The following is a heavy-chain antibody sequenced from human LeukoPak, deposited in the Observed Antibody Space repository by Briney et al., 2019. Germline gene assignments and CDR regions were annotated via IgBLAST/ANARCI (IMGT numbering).Heavy chain of an antibody. CDR3: ARVEESASFDP. CDR1: GFTFSSSA. J-gene: IGHJ5*02. D-gene: IGHD3-3*01. CDR2: IKQDGSEK. Sequence: GGSLRLSCAASGFTFSSSAMSWVRQAPGKGLEWVANIKQDGSEKYYVDSVKGRFTISRDNAKNSLYLQMNSLRAEDTAVYYCARVEESASFDPWGQGTLVTVSS. V-gene: IGHV3-7*01.